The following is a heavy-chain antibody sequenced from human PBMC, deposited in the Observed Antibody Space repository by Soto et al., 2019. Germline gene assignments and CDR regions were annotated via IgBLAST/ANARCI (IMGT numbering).Heavy chain of an antibody. CDR2: IYYSGST. Sequence: PSETLSLTCPVSGGSVSSGRYYCSWIRQPPGKGLEWIGYIYYSGSTNYNPSLKSRVTISVDTSKNQFSLRLSSVTAADTAVYYCARLAYGSGSYYNGYWGQGTLVTVSS. CDR1: GGSVSSGRYY. CDR3: ARLAYGSGSYYNGY. V-gene: IGHV4-61*01. D-gene: IGHD3-10*01. J-gene: IGHJ4*02.